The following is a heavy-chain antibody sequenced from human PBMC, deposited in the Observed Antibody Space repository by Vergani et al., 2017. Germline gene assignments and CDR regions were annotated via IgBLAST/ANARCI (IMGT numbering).Heavy chain of an antibody. V-gene: IGHV4-34*11. CDR2: IYYSGST. J-gene: IGHJ4*02. CDR1: GGSFSGYY. Sequence: QVQLQQWGAGLLKPSETLSLTCAVYGGSFSGYYWSWIRQPPGKGLEWIGYIYYSGSTNYNPSLKSRVTISVDTSKNQFSLKLSSVTAAYTAVYYCARATVVTLDYWGQGTLVTVSS. D-gene: IGHD4-23*01. CDR3: ARATVVTLDY.